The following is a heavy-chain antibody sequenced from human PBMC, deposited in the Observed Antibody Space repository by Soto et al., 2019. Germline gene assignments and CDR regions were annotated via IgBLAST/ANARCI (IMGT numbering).Heavy chain of an antibody. V-gene: IGHV1-46*01. Sequence: QVQLVQSGAEVRKPGASVRLSFKASGYTLTRFYLLWVRQAPGQGLEWMGIINTRGGTTAYAQKFRGRLTVTRDTSTSTVYMELSNLRSEDTAIYYCARGPDDSDVPRWDYWGQGTRVTVSS. CDR2: INTRGGTT. D-gene: IGHD4-17*01. J-gene: IGHJ4*02. CDR1: GYTLTRFY. CDR3: ARGPDDSDVPRWDY.